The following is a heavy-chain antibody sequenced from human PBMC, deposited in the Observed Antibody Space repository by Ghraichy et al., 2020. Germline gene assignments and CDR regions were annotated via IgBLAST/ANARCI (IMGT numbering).Heavy chain of an antibody. V-gene: IGHV6-1*01. CDR1: GDSVSSNRAT. D-gene: IGHD7-27*01. J-gene: IGHJ3*02. CDR3: ARDPNWGDVFDI. CDR2: TYYRSKWYT. Sequence: SQTLSLTCAISGDSVSSNRATWNWIRQSPSRGLEWLGRTYYRSKWYTNYAVSVKSRITINPDTSKNQFSMQLNSVTPEDTAVYYCARDPNWGDVFDIWGQGTMVTVSS.